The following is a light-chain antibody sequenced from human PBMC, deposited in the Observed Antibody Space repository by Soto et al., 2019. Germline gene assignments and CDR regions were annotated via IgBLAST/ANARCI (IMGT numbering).Light chain of an antibody. V-gene: IGKV1-39*01. Sequence: DLQMTQSPSSLSASVGDRVTISCRASQSIGSHLNWYQQKPGKAPKFLIYAASSLQSGVPSRFSGSGSGTDFTLTISSLQPEDFATYYCQQSYSSLRTFGQGTKVQI. CDR2: AAS. CDR1: QSIGSH. J-gene: IGKJ1*01. CDR3: QQSYSSLRT.